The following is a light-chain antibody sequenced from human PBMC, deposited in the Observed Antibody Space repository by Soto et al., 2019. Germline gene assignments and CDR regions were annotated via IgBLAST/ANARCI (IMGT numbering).Light chain of an antibody. CDR3: PQYNNFGT. Sequence: EIVMTQSPATLSVSPGERATLSCRASQSVSSNLAWYQQKPGQAPRLLIYGASTRAAGIPARFSGSGSGTEFTLTISSLQSEDFAVYYCPQYNNFGTFGQGTKADIK. CDR1: QSVSSN. CDR2: GAS. V-gene: IGKV3-15*01. J-gene: IGKJ1*01.